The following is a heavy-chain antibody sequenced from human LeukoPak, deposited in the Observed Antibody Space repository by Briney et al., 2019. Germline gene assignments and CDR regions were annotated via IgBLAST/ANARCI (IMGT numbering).Heavy chain of an antibody. J-gene: IGHJ4*02. Sequence: GGSLRLSCAASGFTFSSYATSWVRQAPGKGLEWVAVISYDGSNKYYADSVKGRFTISRDNSKNTLYLQMNSLRAEDTAVYYSAKDVGYSSGWYDYWGQGTLVTVSS. CDR1: GFTFSSYA. CDR2: ISYDGSNK. D-gene: IGHD6-19*01. CDR3: AKDVGYSSGWYDY. V-gene: IGHV3-30*18.